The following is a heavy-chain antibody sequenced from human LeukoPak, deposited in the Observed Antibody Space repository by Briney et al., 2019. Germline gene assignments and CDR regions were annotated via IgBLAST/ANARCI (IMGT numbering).Heavy chain of an antibody. V-gene: IGHV3-21*01. CDR1: GFTFSSSS. Sequence: GGSLRLSCAASGFTFSSSSMNWVRQAPGKGLEWVSSLSSNSAYIYYADSVKGRFAISRANAKNSLYLQMNSLRAEDTAVCYCARTLGPKYSSSWYGYWGQGTLVTVSS. CDR3: ARTLGPKYSSSWYGY. D-gene: IGHD6-13*01. J-gene: IGHJ4*02. CDR2: LSSNSAYI.